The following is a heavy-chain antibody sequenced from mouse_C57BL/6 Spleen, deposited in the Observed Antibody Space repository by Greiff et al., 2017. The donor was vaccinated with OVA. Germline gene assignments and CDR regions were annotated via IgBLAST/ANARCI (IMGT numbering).Heavy chain of an antibody. D-gene: IGHD4-1*01. CDR3: ATLGRRVDY. Sequence: EVKLMESGGGLVQPGGSLSLSCAASGFTFTDYYMSWVRQPPGKALEWLGFIRNKANGYTTEYSASVKGRFTISRDNSQSILYLQMNALRAEDSATYYCATLGRRVDYWGQGTTLTVSS. J-gene: IGHJ2*01. CDR2: IRNKANGYTT. V-gene: IGHV7-3*01. CDR1: GFTFTDYY.